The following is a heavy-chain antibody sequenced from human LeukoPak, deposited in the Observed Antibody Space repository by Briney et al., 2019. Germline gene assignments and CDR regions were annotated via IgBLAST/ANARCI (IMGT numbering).Heavy chain of an antibody. D-gene: IGHD3-22*01. Sequence: SETLSLTCTVSGGSISSYYWSWIRQPPGKGLEWIGYIYYSGSTNYNPSLKSRVTISVDTSKNQFSLKLSSVTAADTAVYYCARVDDSSGYYPDYWGQGTLVTVSS. CDR1: GGSISSYY. J-gene: IGHJ4*02. V-gene: IGHV4-59*01. CDR2: IYYSGST. CDR3: ARVDDSSGYYPDY.